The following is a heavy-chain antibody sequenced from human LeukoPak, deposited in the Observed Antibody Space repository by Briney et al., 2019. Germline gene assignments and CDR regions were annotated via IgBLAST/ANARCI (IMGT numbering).Heavy chain of an antibody. D-gene: IGHD6-13*01. Sequence: GGSLILSCVVPGFTFSSIWMNWVRQVPGKGLEWLANTQEDGTLTTHVESVNDRVTISRDKAENVLYLQMNSLRVEDTGIYYCARGRPTPGTDYWGQGILVTVSS. V-gene: IGHV3-7*04. J-gene: IGHJ4*02. CDR2: TQEDGTLT. CDR1: GFTFSSIW. CDR3: ARGRPTPGTDY.